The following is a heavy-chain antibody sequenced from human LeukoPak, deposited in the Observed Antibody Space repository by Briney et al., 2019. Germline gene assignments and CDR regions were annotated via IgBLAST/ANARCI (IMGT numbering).Heavy chain of an antibody. CDR2: INPNSGGT. CDR1: GYTFTGYY. J-gene: IGHJ4*02. CDR3: ASLEAAADPWGY. Sequence: ASVKVSCKASGYTFTGYYMHWVRQAPGQGLEWMGWINPNSGGTNYAQKFQGWVTMTRDTSISTAYMELSRLRSDDTAVYYCASLEAAADPWGYWGQGTLVTVSS. D-gene: IGHD6-13*01. V-gene: IGHV1-2*04.